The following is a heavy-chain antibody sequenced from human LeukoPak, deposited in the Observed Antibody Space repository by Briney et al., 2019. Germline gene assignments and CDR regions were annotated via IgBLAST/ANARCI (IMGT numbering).Heavy chain of an antibody. V-gene: IGHV4-34*01. Sequence: SETLSLTCAVYGGSFSGYYWSWIRQPPGKGLEWIGEINHSGSTNYNPPLKSRVTISVDTSKNQFSLKLNSVTAADTALYYCAGSGGFTSPQNYWGQGTLVTV. CDR1: GGSFSGYY. CDR2: INHSGST. D-gene: IGHD3-16*01. CDR3: AGSGGFTSPQNY. J-gene: IGHJ4*02.